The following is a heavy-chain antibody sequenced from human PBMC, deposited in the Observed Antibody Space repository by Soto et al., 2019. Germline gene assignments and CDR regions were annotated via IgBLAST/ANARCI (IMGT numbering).Heavy chain of an antibody. CDR2: IIPIFGTA. J-gene: IGHJ6*02. Sequence: SVKVSCKASGGTFSSYAISWVRQAPGQGLEWMGGIIPIFGTANYAQKFQGRVTITADESTSTAYMELSSLRSEDTAVYYCASKVLSRMLSIAVAGTYYYYYGKDVWGQGTTVTVSS. CDR3: ASKVLSRMLSIAVAGTYYYYYGKDV. CDR1: GGTFSSYA. V-gene: IGHV1-69*13. D-gene: IGHD6-19*01.